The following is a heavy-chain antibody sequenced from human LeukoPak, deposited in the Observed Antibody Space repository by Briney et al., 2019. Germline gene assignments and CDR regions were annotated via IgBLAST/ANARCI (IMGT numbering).Heavy chain of an antibody. CDR1: GFTFDDYA. Sequence: PGGSLRLSCAASGFTFDDYAMHWVRQAPGKGLEWVSGISWNSGRIGYADSVKGRFTISRDNAKNSLYLQMNSLRAEDTALYYCTTDEAYYYDSSGHFDYWGQGTLVTVSS. CDR2: ISWNSGRI. J-gene: IGHJ4*02. CDR3: TTDEAYYYDSSGHFDY. D-gene: IGHD3-22*01. V-gene: IGHV3-9*01.